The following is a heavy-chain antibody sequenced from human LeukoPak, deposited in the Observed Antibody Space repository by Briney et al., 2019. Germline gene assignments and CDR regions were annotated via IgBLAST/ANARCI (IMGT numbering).Heavy chain of an antibody. V-gene: IGHV4-4*02. CDR1: GGSISSSNW. D-gene: IGHD3-22*01. CDR3: ARYYYDSSGYYSN. CDR2: IYHSGST. Sequence: PSETLSLTCAVSGGSISSSNWWSWVRQPPGKGLEWIGEIYHSGSTNYNPSLKSRVTISVDTSKNQFSLQLNSVTPEDTAVYYCARYYYDSSGYYSNWGQGTLVTVSS. J-gene: IGHJ4*02.